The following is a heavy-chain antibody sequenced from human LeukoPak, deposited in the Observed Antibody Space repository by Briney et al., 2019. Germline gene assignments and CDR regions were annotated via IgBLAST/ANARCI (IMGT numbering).Heavy chain of an antibody. J-gene: IGHJ4*02. CDR1: GFTFSSYA. Sequence: PGGSLRLSCAASGFTFSSYAMHWVRQAPGKGLEWVAFIRYDGSNKYYADSVKGRFTISRDNSKNTLYLQMNSLRAEDTAVYYCAKDGDFWSGYPSYWGQGTLVTVSS. V-gene: IGHV3-30*02. CDR2: IRYDGSNK. CDR3: AKDGDFWSGYPSY. D-gene: IGHD3-3*01.